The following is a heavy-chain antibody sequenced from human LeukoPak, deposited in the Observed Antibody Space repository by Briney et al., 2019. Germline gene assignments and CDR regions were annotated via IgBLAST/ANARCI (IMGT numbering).Heavy chain of an antibody. CDR3: AKQDIRSSAWYD. CDR2: IYYSGST. D-gene: IGHD6-19*01. J-gene: IGHJ4*02. Sequence: SETLSLTCTVSGGSISSGGYYWSWIRQHPGKGLEWIGYIYYSGSTYYNPSLKSRVTISVDTSKNQFSLKLSSVTAADTAVYYCAKQDIRSSAWYDWGQGTLVTVSS. V-gene: IGHV4-31*03. CDR1: GGSISSGGYY.